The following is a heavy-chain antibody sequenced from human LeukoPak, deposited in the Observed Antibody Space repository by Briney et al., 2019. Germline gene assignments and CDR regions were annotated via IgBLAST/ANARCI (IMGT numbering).Heavy chain of an antibody. CDR2: ISGSGGST. J-gene: IGHJ3*02. CDR1: RFTFSSYA. V-gene: IGHV3-23*01. D-gene: IGHD6-19*01. CDR3: AKDQGYSSAWYSRDGFDM. Sequence: GGSLRLSCAASRFTFSSYAMSWVRQAPGKGLEWVSAISGSGGSTYYADSVKGRFTISRDNSKNTLYLQMNSLRAEDTAVYYCAKDQGYSSAWYSRDGFDMWGQGTMVTVSS.